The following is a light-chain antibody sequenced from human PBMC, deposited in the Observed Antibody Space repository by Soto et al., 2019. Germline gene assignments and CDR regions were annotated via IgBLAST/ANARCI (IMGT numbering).Light chain of an antibody. CDR1: SSDFGNYNL. Sequence: QSALTQPASVSGYPGQSITIYCTGTSSDFGNYNLVSWYQQHPGKVPKLILFEVNKRPSGVSGRFSGSKSGNTASLTISGLQAEDEADYYCCSFTSSNTHVFGTGTKVTVL. V-gene: IGLV2-23*02. CDR2: EVN. J-gene: IGLJ1*01. CDR3: CSFTSSNTHV.